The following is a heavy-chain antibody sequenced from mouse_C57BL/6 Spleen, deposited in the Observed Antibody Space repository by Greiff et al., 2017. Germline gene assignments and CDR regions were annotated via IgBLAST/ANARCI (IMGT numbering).Heavy chain of an antibody. CDR3: ARGGGDYAMDY. CDR2: IYPGDGDT. V-gene: IGHV1-80*01. J-gene: IGHJ4*01. Sequence: QVQLQQSGAELVKPGASVKISCKASGYEFSSYWMNWVKQRPGKGLEWIGQIYPGDGDTNYNGKFKGKATLTADKSSSTAYMQLISLNSEDSAVYFCARGGGDYAMDYWGQGTAVTVSS. CDR1: GYEFSSYW.